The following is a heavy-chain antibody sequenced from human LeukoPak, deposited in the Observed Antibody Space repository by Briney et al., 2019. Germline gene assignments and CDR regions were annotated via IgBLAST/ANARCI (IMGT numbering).Heavy chain of an antibody. J-gene: IGHJ3*02. V-gene: IGHV4-61*01. CDR2: IFYSGST. Sequence: SETLSLTCAVSGGSVSSGSYYWSWIRQPPGKGLEWIGYIFYSGSTNYNPSLKSRVTISADTSKNQFSLKLSSVTAADMAVYYCARVPVGDCSGGTCYRGAFDIWGQGTRVTVSS. CDR1: GGSVSSGSYY. D-gene: IGHD2-15*01. CDR3: ARVPVGDCSGGTCYRGAFDI.